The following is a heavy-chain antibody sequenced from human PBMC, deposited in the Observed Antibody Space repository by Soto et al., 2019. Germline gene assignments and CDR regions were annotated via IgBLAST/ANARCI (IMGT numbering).Heavy chain of an antibody. Sequence: EVQLLESGGGLAQPGGSLRLSCAASGFTFSTYVLSWVRQAPGKGLEWVSAMTGSAITTYYADSVKGRFTISRDNSKKMLYLQMNSLSAEDTAVYYCAKDRGAEISEYGMDVWGQGTMVTVSS. CDR3: AKDRGAEISEYGMDV. V-gene: IGHV3-23*01. J-gene: IGHJ6*02. CDR1: GFTFSTYV. CDR2: MTGSAITT.